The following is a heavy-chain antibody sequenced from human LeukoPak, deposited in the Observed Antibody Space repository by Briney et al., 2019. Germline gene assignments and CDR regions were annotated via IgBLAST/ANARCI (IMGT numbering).Heavy chain of an antibody. V-gene: IGHV3-74*01. J-gene: IGHJ4*02. D-gene: IGHD6-6*01. CDR3: ARGPNSNWSGLDF. Sequence: GGSLRLSCIASGFSFSGHWMHWARQLPGKGLVWVSLISPTGSTTSYADSVKGPFTVSRDNAKNTLYLQVNNLRAEDTAVYYCARGPNSNWSGLDFWGQGTLLTVSS. CDR1: GFSFSGHW. CDR2: ISPTGSTT.